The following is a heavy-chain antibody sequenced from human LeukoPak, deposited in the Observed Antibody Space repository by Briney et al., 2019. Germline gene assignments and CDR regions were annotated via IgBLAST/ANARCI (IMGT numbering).Heavy chain of an antibody. CDR1: GFTFSSYS. D-gene: IGHD3-16*01. CDR3: ARAFEGGFDY. CDR2: MNSDGSTT. Sequence: PGGSLRLPCAASGFTFSSYSMNWVRQAPGKGLVWVSRMNSDGSTTTYADSVKGRFTISRDNARTTLYLQMNSLRAEDTAVYYCARAFEGGFDYWGQGTLVTVSS. V-gene: IGHV3-74*01. J-gene: IGHJ4*02.